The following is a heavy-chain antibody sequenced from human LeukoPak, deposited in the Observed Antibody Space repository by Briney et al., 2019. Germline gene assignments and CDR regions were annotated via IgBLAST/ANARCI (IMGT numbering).Heavy chain of an antibody. V-gene: IGHV1-69*05. CDR1: GGTFSSYA. CDR3: ARDRGTTVTTYPDY. CDR2: IIPIFGTA. D-gene: IGHD4-17*01. Sequence: ASVKVSCKASGGTFSSYAISWVRQAPGQGLEWMGRIIPIFGTANYAQKFQGRVTITTDESTSTAYMELSSLRSEDTAVYYCARDRGTTVTTYPDYWGQGTLVTVSS. J-gene: IGHJ4*02.